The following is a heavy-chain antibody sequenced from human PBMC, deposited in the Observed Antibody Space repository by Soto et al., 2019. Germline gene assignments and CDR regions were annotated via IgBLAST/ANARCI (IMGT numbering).Heavy chain of an antibody. CDR3: ARSGSSTSCYDY. D-gene: IGHD2-2*01. J-gene: IGHJ4*02. V-gene: IGHV3-72*01. CDR1: GFTFSNHY. CDR2: TRNKDNSYTT. Sequence: GGSLRLSCVGSGFTFSNHYIDWVRQAPGEGLEWVGRTRNKDNSYTTNYAASVKGRFTISTDDYKNSLYLQMNSLKTEDTAVYYCARSGSSTSCYDYWGQGTLVTVSS.